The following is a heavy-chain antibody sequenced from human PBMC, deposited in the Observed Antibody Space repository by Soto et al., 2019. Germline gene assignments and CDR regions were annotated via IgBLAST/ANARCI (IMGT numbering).Heavy chain of an antibody. V-gene: IGHV4-4*02. CDR2: IYHIGST. J-gene: IGHJ6*02. D-gene: IGHD3-3*01. CDR3: AKRYDFWSGRWYGLGV. Sequence: QVLLEESGPGLVRPSGTLSLTCSVSGASINSANWWVWVRQPPGKGLGWIGEIYHIGSTTYNPSLKSRATISVDKSKNQFSLIVTSVTAADTAVYYCAKRYDFWSGRWYGLGVWGQGTTVTVSS. CDR1: GASINSANW.